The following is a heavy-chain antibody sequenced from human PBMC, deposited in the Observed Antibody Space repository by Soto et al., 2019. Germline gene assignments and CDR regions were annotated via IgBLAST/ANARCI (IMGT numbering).Heavy chain of an antibody. V-gene: IGHV3-21*01. D-gene: IGHD6-13*01. Sequence: GGSLRLSCAASGFTFSSYSMNWVRQAPGKGLEWVSSISSSSSYIYYADSVKGRFTISRDNAKNSLYLQMNSLRSEDTAVYYCAQILAAADDAFDIWGQGTMVTVSS. CDR1: GFTFSSYS. CDR2: ISSSSSYI. J-gene: IGHJ3*02. CDR3: AQILAAADDAFDI.